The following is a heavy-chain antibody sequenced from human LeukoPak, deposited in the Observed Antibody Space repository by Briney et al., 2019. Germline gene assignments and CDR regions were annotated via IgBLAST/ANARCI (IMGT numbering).Heavy chain of an antibody. CDR3: AREARRGGYNPIDY. CDR1: GFTFSSYE. CDR2: ISSSDNTI. Sequence: GGSLRLSCAASGFTFSSYEMNWVRQARGKGLEWVSYISSSDNTIYYADSVKGRFTISRDSAKNSLYLQMDSLRAEDTAVYYCAREARRGGYNPIDYWGQGTLVTVSS. V-gene: IGHV3-48*03. D-gene: IGHD5-24*01. J-gene: IGHJ4*02.